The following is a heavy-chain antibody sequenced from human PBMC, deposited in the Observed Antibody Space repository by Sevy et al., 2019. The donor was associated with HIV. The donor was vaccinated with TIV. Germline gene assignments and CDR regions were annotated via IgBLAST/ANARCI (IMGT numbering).Heavy chain of an antibody. CDR3: ARPAPYWGGDCYILN. J-gene: IGHJ4*02. CDR1: GFTFSSYG. V-gene: IGHV3-33*01. D-gene: IGHD2-21*02. Sequence: GGSLRLSCAASGFTFSSYGMHWVRQAPGKGLEWVAVIWYDGSNKYYADSVKGRFTISRDNSKNTLYLQMNSLRAEDTAVYYCARPAPYWGGDCYILNWGQGTLVTVSS. CDR2: IWYDGSNK.